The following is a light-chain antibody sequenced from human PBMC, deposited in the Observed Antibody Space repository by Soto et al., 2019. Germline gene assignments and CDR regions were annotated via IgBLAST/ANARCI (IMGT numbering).Light chain of an antibody. CDR3: QAYGRRLSGWV. J-gene: IGLJ3*02. CDR1: SSNIGAGYD. V-gene: IGLV1-40*01. Sequence: QSVLTQPPSVSGAPGQRVTISCTGSSSNIGAGYDVQWYQQVPGTAPKLLISNSINRPSGVPDRFSGSRSDTSASLAITGIQADDVADYYCQAYGRRLSGWVFGGGTKLTVL. CDR2: NSI.